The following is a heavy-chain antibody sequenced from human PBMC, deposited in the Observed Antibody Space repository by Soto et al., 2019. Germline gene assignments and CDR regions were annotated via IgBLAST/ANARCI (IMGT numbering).Heavy chain of an antibody. CDR1: GFTFSNYG. D-gene: IGHD2-15*01. CDR2: ISHDETSK. Sequence: QMQVVESGGGVVQPGRSLKLTCTGSGFTFSNYGMHWVRQAPGKGLEWVAVISHDETSKYYADSVQGRFTISRDNSKKTVHLQMNSLRAEDTAVYYCAKGGGGWRLTDQWGQGTLVTVSP. V-gene: IGHV3-30*18. CDR3: AKGGGGWRLTDQ. J-gene: IGHJ4*02.